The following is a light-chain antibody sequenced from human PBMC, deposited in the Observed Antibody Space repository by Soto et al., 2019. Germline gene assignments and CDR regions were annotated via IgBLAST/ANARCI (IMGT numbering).Light chain of an antibody. CDR3: SSYASSTTPYV. CDR1: SSDVGGYDY. J-gene: IGLJ1*01. CDR2: EVS. Sequence: QSALTQPASVSGSPGQSITISCTGTSSDVGGYDYVSWYQQHPGKVPKLMIYEVSNRPSGVSNRFSGSKSDNTASLTISGLQAEDEADYYCSSYASSTTPYVFGTGTKLTVL. V-gene: IGLV2-14*01.